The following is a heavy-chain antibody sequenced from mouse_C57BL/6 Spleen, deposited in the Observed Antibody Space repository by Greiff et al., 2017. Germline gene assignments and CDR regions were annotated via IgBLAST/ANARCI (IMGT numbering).Heavy chain of an antibody. Sequence: QVQLQQSGAELARPGASVKLSCKASGYTFTSYGVSWVKQRTGQGLEWIGEIYPRSGNTYYNEKFKGKATLTADKSSSTAYMELLSLTSEDFVVYFCARSLDSSGYVDYWGQGTTLTVSS. CDR3: ARSLDSSGYVDY. CDR1: GYTFTSYG. J-gene: IGHJ2*01. D-gene: IGHD3-2*02. V-gene: IGHV1-81*01. CDR2: IYPRSGNT.